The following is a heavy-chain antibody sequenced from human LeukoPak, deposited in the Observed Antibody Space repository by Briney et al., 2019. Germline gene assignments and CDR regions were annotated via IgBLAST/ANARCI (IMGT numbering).Heavy chain of an antibody. CDR1: GFTFSSYA. CDR3: AKGGRSWAFDI. V-gene: IGHV3-23*01. J-gene: IGHJ3*02. CDR2: ISGSGGST. D-gene: IGHD4-17*01. Sequence: GGSLRLACAASGFTFSSYAMSWVRQAPGKGLELVSDISGSGGSTYYADSVKGRFTISRDNSKNTLYLQMNSLRAEDTAVYYCAKGGRSWAFDIWGQGTMVTVSS.